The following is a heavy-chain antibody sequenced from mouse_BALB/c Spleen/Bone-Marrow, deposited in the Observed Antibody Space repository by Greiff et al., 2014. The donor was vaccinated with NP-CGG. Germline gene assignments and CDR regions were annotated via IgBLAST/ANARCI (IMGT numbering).Heavy chain of an antibody. D-gene: IGHD3-1*01. V-gene: IGHV5-6-5*01. CDR1: GFIFSRYA. Sequence: DVKLVESGGGLVKPGGSLKLSCAASGFIFSRYAMSWVRQTPEKRLEWVASISSGGSTSFPDSVKGRFTISRDNARNILYLQMSSLRSEDTAMYYCARGDIPRYYFDYWGQGTLSQSPQ. CDR3: ARGDIPRYYFDY. CDR2: ISSGGST. J-gene: IGHJ2*01.